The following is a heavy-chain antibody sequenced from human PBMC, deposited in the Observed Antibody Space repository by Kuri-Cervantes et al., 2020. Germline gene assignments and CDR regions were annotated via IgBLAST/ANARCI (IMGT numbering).Heavy chain of an antibody. Sequence: ASVKVSCKASGYTFTSYYMHWVRQAPGQGLEWMGIINPSGGSTSYAQKFQGRVTMTTDTSTSTAYMELRSLRSDDTAVYYCARRGYNNWFDPWGQGTLVTVSS. CDR3: ARRGYNNWFDP. V-gene: IGHV1-46*01. CDR1: GYTFTSYY. J-gene: IGHJ5*02. CDR2: INPSGGST. D-gene: IGHD5-18*01.